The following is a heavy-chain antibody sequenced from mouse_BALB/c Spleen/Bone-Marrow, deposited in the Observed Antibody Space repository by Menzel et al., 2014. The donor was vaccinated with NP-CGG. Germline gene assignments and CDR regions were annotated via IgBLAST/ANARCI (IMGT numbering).Heavy chain of an antibody. CDR2: FYPGSGSI. CDR3: ARHEDLDIRRRLSAMDY. D-gene: IGHD2-12*01. CDR1: GYTFTDYI. J-gene: IGHJ4*01. Sequence: VKLVESGAELVKPGTSVNLSCKASGYTFTDYIIHWVKQRSGQGLEWIGWFYPGSGSIKYNEKFKDKATLTADKSSNTVYMELSRLTSEDSAVYFCARHEDLDIRRRLSAMDYWGQGTSVTVSS. V-gene: IGHV1-62-2*01.